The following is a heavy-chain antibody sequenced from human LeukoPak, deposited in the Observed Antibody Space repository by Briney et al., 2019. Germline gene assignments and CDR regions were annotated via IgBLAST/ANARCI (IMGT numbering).Heavy chain of an antibody. CDR1: GFPLSHHG. V-gene: IGHV3-33*01. CDR3: ARALSSAGGSYYFDS. Sequence: GRSLRLSCIASGFPLSHHGMHWIRQPPGKGLEWVAVVRYDGGDKYYADSVKGRFTVSRDNSNNALDLQMNTLTVEDTAVYYCARALSSAGGSYYFDSWGQGTLVTVSS. J-gene: IGHJ4*02. CDR2: VRYDGGDK. D-gene: IGHD4-23*01.